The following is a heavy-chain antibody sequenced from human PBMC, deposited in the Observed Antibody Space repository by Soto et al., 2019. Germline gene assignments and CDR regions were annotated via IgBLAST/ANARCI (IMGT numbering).Heavy chain of an antibody. Sequence: QVQLQESGPGLVKASQTLSLTCTVSGGSIATNGYYWIWIRQHPGKGLEWIGNISYSGSTYYNPSLKSRVTISIATSKNQFSLKLSSVTAADTAVYYCANFDFERGTWFDAWGQGTLVTVSS. D-gene: IGHD3-3*01. J-gene: IGHJ5*02. CDR3: ANFDFERGTWFDA. CDR2: ISYSGST. CDR1: GGSIATNGYY. V-gene: IGHV4-31*03.